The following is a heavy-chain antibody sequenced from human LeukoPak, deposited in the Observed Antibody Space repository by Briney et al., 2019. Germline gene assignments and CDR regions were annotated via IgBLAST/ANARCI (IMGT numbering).Heavy chain of an antibody. CDR3: ARDRAVATPLTYYYYGMDV. Sequence: GGSLRLSRAASGFTFSSYAMHWVRQAPGKGLEWVAVISYDGSNKYYADSVKGRFTISRDNSKNTLYLQMNSLRAEDTAVYYCARDRAVATPLTYYYYGMDVWGQGTTVTVSS. J-gene: IGHJ6*02. V-gene: IGHV3-30-3*01. CDR1: GFTFSSYA. D-gene: IGHD5-12*01. CDR2: ISYDGSNK.